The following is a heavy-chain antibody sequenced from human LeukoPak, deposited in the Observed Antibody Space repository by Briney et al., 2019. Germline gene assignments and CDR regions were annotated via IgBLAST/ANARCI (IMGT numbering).Heavy chain of an antibody. J-gene: IGHJ4*02. V-gene: IGHV4-34*01. CDR2: INHSGST. CDR1: GGSFSGYY. CDR3: ARAAGGYLIDY. Sequence: PSETLSLTCAVCGGSFSGYYWSWIRQPPGKGLEWIGEINHSGSTNYNPSLKSRVTISVDTSKNQFSLKLSSVTAADTAVYYCARAAGGYLIDYWGQGTLVTVSS. D-gene: IGHD3-16*01.